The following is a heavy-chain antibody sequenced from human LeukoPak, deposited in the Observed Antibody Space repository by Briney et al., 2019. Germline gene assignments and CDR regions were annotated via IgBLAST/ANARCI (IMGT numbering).Heavy chain of an antibody. CDR3: ARLRGYGSGNYPVEP. CDR1: GFTFSDYY. D-gene: IGHD3-10*01. Sequence: GRSLRLSCAASGFTFSDYYMTWIRQAPGKGLEWVSYISRSSNDTNYVDSVKGRFTISRDNAKNSLYLQMNSLRAEGTAVYYCARLRGYGSGNYPVEPWGQGTLVTVSS. CDR2: ISRSSNDT. V-gene: IGHV3-11*03. J-gene: IGHJ5*02.